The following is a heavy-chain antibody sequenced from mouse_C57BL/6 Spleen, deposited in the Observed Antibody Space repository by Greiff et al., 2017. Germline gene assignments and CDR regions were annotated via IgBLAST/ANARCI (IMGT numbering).Heavy chain of an antibody. J-gene: IGHJ4*01. D-gene: IGHD1-1*01. Sequence: VQLKQSGAELVRPGASVKLSCTASGFNIKDDYMHWVKQRPEQGLEWIGWIDPENGDTEYASKFQGKATITADTSSNTAYLQLRSLTSEDTAVYYCTTGRITTVVEDYAMDYWGQGTSVTVSS. V-gene: IGHV14-4*01. CDR3: TTGRITTVVEDYAMDY. CDR2: IDPENGDT. CDR1: GFNIKDDY.